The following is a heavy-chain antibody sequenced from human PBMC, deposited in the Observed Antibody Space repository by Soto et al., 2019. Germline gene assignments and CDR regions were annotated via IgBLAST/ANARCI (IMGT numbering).Heavy chain of an antibody. Sequence: GGSLRLSCAASGFTVRSNHMSWVRQAPGKGLEWVSLIYSGGTTYSADSVKGRFTISRENSKNTLYMQMNSLRADDTAVYYCARAIIGPTAFDYWGQGTLVTVSS. J-gene: IGHJ4*02. CDR3: ARAIIGPTAFDY. CDR2: IYSGGTT. V-gene: IGHV3-53*01. D-gene: IGHD3-9*01. CDR1: GFTVRSNH.